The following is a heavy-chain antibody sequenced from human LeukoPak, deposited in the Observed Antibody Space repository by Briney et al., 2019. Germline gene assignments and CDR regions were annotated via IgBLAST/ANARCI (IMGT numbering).Heavy chain of an antibody. CDR1: GYIFTGYY. CDR3: ARDHQRPHLGCSDP. Sequence: GASVKVSCKASGYIFTGYYIHWVRQAPGQGLEWMGWINPNSGGTNYAQKFQGRVTMTRDTSISTAYMELTRLRSDDTAGYYCARDHQRPHLGCSDPWAQEPLVTFS. V-gene: IGHV1-2*02. J-gene: IGHJ5*02. CDR2: INPNSGGT. D-gene: IGHD6-25*01.